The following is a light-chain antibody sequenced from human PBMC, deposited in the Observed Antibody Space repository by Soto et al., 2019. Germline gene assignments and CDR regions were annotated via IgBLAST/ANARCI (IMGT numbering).Light chain of an antibody. CDR3: QQYYNFPT. CDR2: DAS. CDR1: QSISTY. J-gene: IGKJ5*01. Sequence: DILMTQSPSSLSASVGDRVTITCRASQSISTYLNWYQQKPGKAPKVLIYDASSLESGVPSRFSGSRSGTEFTLTISSLQPDDFATYYCQQYYNFPTFGQGTRLEI. V-gene: IGKV1-5*01.